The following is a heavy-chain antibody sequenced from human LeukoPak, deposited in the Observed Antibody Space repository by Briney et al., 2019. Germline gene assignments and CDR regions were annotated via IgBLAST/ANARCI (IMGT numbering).Heavy chain of an antibody. Sequence: PGRSLRLSCAASGFTFDDYAMHWVRQGPGKGLEWVSGISWNSGSIGYADSVKGRFTISRDNAKNSLYLQMNSLRAEDTAVYYCAKDRRYSGYDSVDYWGQGTLVTVSS. CDR1: GFTFDDYA. CDR3: AKDRRYSGYDSVDY. CDR2: ISWNSGSI. J-gene: IGHJ4*02. V-gene: IGHV3-9*01. D-gene: IGHD5-12*01.